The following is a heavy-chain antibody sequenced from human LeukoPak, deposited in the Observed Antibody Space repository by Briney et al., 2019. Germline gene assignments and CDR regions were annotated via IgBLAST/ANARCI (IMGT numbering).Heavy chain of an antibody. D-gene: IGHD5-24*01. Sequence: SETLSLTCTVSGGSISSSSYYWGWIRQPPGKGLEWIGSIYYSGSTYYNPSLKSRVTISVDTSKNQFSLKLSSVTAADTAVYYCARDRNHGDGYNYWGQGTLVTVSS. CDR3: ARDRNHGDGYNY. CDR1: GGSISSSSYY. CDR2: IYYSGST. J-gene: IGHJ4*02. V-gene: IGHV4-39*07.